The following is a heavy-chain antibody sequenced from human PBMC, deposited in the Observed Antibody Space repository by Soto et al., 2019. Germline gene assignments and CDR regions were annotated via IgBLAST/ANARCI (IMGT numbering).Heavy chain of an antibody. CDR2: ISYDGSNK. CDR3: ARAGPDSSGWNFDY. CDR1: GFTFSSYA. D-gene: IGHD6-19*01. J-gene: IGHJ4*02. Sequence: LRLSCAASGFTFSSYAMHWVRQAPGKGLEWVAVISYDGSNKYYADSVKGRFTISRDNSKNTLYLQMNSLRAEDTAVYYCARAGPDSSGWNFDYWGQGTLVTVSS. V-gene: IGHV3-30-3*01.